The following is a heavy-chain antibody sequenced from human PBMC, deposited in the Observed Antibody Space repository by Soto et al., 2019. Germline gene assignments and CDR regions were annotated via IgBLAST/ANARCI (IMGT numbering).Heavy chain of an antibody. CDR3: ARNNLYGLYL. Sequence: SVKVSCKASGGTFSSYAISWVRQAPGQGLEWMGGIIPIFGTANYAQKFQGRVTITMDESTSTAYMELRSLTSDDTAVYYCARNNLYGLYLWGQGSTVPVAS. CDR2: IIPIFGTA. J-gene: IGHJ6*02. CDR1: GGTFSSYA. V-gene: IGHV1-69*05. D-gene: IGHD1-1*01.